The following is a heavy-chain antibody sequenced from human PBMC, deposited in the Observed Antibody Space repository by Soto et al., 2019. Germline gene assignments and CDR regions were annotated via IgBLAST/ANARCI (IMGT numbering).Heavy chain of an antibody. V-gene: IGHV3-48*02. D-gene: IGHD3-3*01. Sequence: EVQLVESGGGLVQPGGSLRLSCAASGFTFSTYSMNWVRQAPGKGLECVSYISSSSSSIYYADSVKGRFTISRDNAKNSLYLQLDSLRDEDTAVYYCARADFSMKYWGQGTLVTVSS. CDR1: GFTFSTYS. CDR3: ARADFSMKY. CDR2: ISSSSSSI. J-gene: IGHJ4*02.